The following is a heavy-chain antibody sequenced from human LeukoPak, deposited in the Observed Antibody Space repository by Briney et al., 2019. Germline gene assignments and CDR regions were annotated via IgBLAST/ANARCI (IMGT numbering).Heavy chain of an antibody. Sequence: SVKVSCKASGGTFSSYAISWVRQAPGQGLEWMGGIIPIFGTANYAQKFQGRVTITTDESTSTAYMELSSLRSEDTAVYYCARPGGYSYGYDSWFDPWGQGTLVTVSS. CDR3: ARPGGYSYGYDSWFDP. V-gene: IGHV1-69*05. D-gene: IGHD5-18*01. CDR1: GGTFSSYA. J-gene: IGHJ5*02. CDR2: IIPIFGTA.